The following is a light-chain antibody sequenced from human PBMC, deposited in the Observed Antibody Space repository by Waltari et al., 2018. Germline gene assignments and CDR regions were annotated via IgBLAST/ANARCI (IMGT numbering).Light chain of an antibody. V-gene: IGKV4-1*01. Sequence: DIVMTQSPASLAASLGERATTNCKSSPSVLYSSNSKNYLAWYQQKPGQPPKLLIYWASTRESGVPDRFSGSGSGTDFTLTISSLQAEDVAVYYCQQYYSTPRTFGQGTKVEIK. CDR2: WAS. J-gene: IGKJ1*01. CDR1: PSVLYSSNSKNY. CDR3: QQYYSTPRT.